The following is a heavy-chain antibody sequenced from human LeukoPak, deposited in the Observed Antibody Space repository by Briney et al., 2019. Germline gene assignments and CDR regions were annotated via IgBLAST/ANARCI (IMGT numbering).Heavy chain of an antibody. CDR3: ARLGVAYYYYYGMDV. V-gene: IGHV1-18*01. D-gene: IGHD1-26*01. J-gene: IGHJ6*02. CDR2: ISAYNGNT. Sequence: GASVKVSCKASGYTFTSYDISWVRQAPGQGLEWMGWISAYNGNTNYAQKLQGRVTMTTDTSTSTAYMELRSLRSDDTAVYYCARLGVAYYYYYGMDVWGQGTTVTVSS. CDR1: GYTFTSYD.